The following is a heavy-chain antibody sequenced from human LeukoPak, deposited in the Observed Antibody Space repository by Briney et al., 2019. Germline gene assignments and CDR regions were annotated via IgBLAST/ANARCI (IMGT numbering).Heavy chain of an antibody. V-gene: IGHV1-18*01. CDR3: ARARGATWAEYYYYGMDV. CDR2: ISAYNGNT. J-gene: IGHJ6*02. Sequence: ASVKVSCKASGYTFTSYGISWVRQAPGQGLEWMGWISAYNGNTNYAQKLQGRVTMTTDTSTSTAYMELRSLRSDDTAVYYCARARGATWAEYYYYGMDVWGQGTTVTVSS. D-gene: IGHD5-12*01. CDR1: GYTFTSYG.